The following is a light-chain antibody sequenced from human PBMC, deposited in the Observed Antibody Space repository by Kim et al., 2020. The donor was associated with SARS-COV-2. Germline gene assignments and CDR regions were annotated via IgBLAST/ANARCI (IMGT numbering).Light chain of an antibody. Sequence: ATLACTARQSVSSHFALSHHDPRPTPPLLIFGASTWATATPARFSGSGSGTEFTLTNSSLQSEDFAVYYCQQYNSWPPGGLMYTFGQGTKLEI. CDR3: QQYNSWPPGGLMYT. V-gene: IGKV3-15*01. J-gene: IGKJ2*01. CDR2: GAS. CDR1: QSVSSH.